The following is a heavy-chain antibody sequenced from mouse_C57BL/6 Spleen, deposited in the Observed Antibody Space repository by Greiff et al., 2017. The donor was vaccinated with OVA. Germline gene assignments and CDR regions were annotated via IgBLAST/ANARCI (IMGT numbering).Heavy chain of an antibody. V-gene: IGHV1-64*01. CDR1: GYTFTSYW. J-gene: IGHJ3*01. CDR2: IHPNSGST. CDR3: AKEEDYGNYLAWFAY. D-gene: IGHD2-1*01. Sequence: QVQLKQPGAELVKPGASVKLSCKASGYTFTSYWMHWVKQRPGQGLEWIGMIHPNSGSTNYNEKFKSKATLTVDKSSSTAYMQLSSLTSEDSAVYYCAKEEDYGNYLAWFAYWGQGTLVTVSA.